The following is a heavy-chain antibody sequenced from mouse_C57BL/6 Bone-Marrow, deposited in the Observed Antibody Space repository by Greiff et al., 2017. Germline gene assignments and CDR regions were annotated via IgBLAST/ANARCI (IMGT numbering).Heavy chain of an antibody. D-gene: IGHD1-1*01. Sequence: VKLQESGPGLVQPSQRLSITCTVSGFSLTSYGVHWVRQSPGKGLEWLGVIWSGGSTDYNAAFISRLSISKDNSKSQVFFKMNSLQADDTAIYYCARGPDLLLPYFDYWGQGTTLTVSS. V-gene: IGHV2-2*01. CDR3: ARGPDLLLPYFDY. J-gene: IGHJ2*01. CDR1: GFSLTSYG. CDR2: IWSGGST.